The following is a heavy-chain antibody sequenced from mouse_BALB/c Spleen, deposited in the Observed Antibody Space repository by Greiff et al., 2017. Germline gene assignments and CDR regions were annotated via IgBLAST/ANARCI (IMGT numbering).Heavy chain of an antibody. Sequence: EVQGVESGGGLVKPGGSLKLSCAASGFTFSSYAMSWVRQTPEKRLEWVASISSGGSTYYPDSVKGRFTISRDNARNILYLQMSSLRSEDTAMYYCARETTVVAFDYWGQGTTLTVSS. CDR1: GFTFSSYA. CDR3: ARETTVVAFDY. J-gene: IGHJ2*01. V-gene: IGHV5-6-5*01. CDR2: ISSGGST. D-gene: IGHD1-1*01.